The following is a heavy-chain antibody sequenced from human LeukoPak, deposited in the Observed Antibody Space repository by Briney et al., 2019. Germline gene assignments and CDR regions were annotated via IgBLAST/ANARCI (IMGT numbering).Heavy chain of an antibody. J-gene: IGHJ4*02. V-gene: IGHV4-61*02. D-gene: IGHD3-16*01. Sequence: PSQTLSLTCTVSGGSISSGSYYWSWIRQPAGKGLEWIGRIYTSGSTNYNPSLKSRVTISVDTSKNQFSLKLSSVTAADTAVYYCEREVWEDYWGQGTLVTLSS. CDR3: EREVWEDY. CDR1: GGSISSGSYY. CDR2: IYTSGST.